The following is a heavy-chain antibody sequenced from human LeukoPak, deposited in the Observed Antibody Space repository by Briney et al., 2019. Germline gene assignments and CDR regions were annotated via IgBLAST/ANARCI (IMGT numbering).Heavy chain of an antibody. CDR3: ARSEWNDGRRWFDP. CDR2: TYYSGST. V-gene: IGHV4-59*01. Sequence: ASETLSLTCTVSGGSISSYYWSWIRQPPEKGLEWIGYTYYSGSTNYNPSLKSRVTISVDTSKNRFSLKLTSVTAADTAVYYCARSEWNDGRRWFDPWGQGTLVTVSS. D-gene: IGHD1-1*01. J-gene: IGHJ5*02. CDR1: GGSISSYY.